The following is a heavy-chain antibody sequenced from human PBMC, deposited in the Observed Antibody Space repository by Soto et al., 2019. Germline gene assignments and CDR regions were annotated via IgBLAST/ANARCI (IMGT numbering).Heavy chain of an antibody. J-gene: IGHJ5*02. D-gene: IGHD6-19*01. V-gene: IGHV4-30-2*01. CDR3: AGMPYPSGLRFDP. CDR2: IYQSGVT. Sequence: PSETLSLTCNMSGASYSLSTYSGSWIRQPPGKALQWIGFIYQSGVTSYNPSLASRVSISLDRSNNHCSLKLKSVTAADTAVYLCAGMPYPSGLRFDPWGPGTLVTVSS. CDR1: GASYSLSTYS.